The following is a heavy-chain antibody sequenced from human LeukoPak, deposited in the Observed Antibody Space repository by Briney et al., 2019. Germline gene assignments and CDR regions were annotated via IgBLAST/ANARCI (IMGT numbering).Heavy chain of an antibody. CDR2: IYYSGCT. CDR3: ASEIAAVP. CDR1: GCSISSSSYY. Sequence: SETLSLTCTVSGCSISSSSYYWGWIRQPPGKGLEWIGSIYYSGCTYYNPSLKSRVTISVETSKNQFSLKLSSVTAPETAVDYCASEIAAVPWGQGTLVTVTS. D-gene: IGHD6-13*01. J-gene: IGHJ5*02. V-gene: IGHV4-39*07.